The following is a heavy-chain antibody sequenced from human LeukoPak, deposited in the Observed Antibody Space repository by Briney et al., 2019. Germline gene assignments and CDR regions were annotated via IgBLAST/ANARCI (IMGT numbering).Heavy chain of an antibody. Sequence: SVKVSCKASGGTFSSYAISWVRQAPAQGLEWMGRIIPILGIANYAQKFQGRVTITADKSTSTAYMELSSLRSEDTAVYYCARDTTYYYDSSGYYHTFDYWGQGTLVTVSS. V-gene: IGHV1-69*04. J-gene: IGHJ4*02. D-gene: IGHD3-22*01. CDR2: IIPILGIA. CDR1: GGTFSSYA. CDR3: ARDTTYYYDSSGYYHTFDY.